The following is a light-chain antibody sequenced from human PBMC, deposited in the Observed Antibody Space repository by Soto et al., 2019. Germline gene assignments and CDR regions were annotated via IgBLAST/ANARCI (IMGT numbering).Light chain of an antibody. Sequence: EIVLTQSPGTLSLSPGERATLSCRASQSASSNYLAWYQQKPGQAPRLLIYGASSRATGVPDRFSGSGSGTDFTLTISKLEPEDFALYYCQQYGSSTPLTFGGGTKVEIK. CDR1: QSASSNY. V-gene: IGKV3-20*01. J-gene: IGKJ4*01. CDR2: GAS. CDR3: QQYGSSTPLT.